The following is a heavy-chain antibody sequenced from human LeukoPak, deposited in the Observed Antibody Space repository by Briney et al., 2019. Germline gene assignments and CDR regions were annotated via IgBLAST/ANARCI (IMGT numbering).Heavy chain of an antibody. CDR1: GFTFDDHS. CDR3: TRIPYGDILTGYYFYFDH. V-gene: IGHV3-9*01. D-gene: IGHD3-9*01. CDR2: ISWNSGSI. Sequence: GGSLRLSCAVSGFTFDDHSMHWVRQAPGKGLEWVAGISWNSGSIDYAGSVKGRFTISRDNAKNSLYLQMNSLRAEDTALYYCTRIPYGDILTGYYFYFDHWGHGTPVTVSS. J-gene: IGHJ4*01.